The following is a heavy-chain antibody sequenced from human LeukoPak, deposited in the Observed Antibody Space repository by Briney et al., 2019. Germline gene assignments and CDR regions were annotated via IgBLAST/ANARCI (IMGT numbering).Heavy chain of an antibody. V-gene: IGHV4-59*12. CDR3: ARESLGITGTFDP. CDR2: IYYTGST. Sequence: SETLSLTCTLSGGSISTYYWSWVRQPPGKGLEWIGYIYYTGSTDYNPSLKSRVTMSVDTSKNQFSLKLSSVTAADTAVYYCARESLGITGTFDPWGQGTLVTVSS. D-gene: IGHD1-20*01. CDR1: GGSISTYY. J-gene: IGHJ5*02.